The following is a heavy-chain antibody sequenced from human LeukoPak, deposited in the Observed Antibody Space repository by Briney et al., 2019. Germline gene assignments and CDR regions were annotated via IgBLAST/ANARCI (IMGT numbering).Heavy chain of an antibody. J-gene: IGHJ4*02. CDR1: GFTFSSYA. CDR3: AKDSDSYGYFGY. CDR2: ISGSGDAT. D-gene: IGHD5-18*01. V-gene: IGHV3-23*01. Sequence: TGGSLRLSCAASGFTFSSYAMSWVRQAPGKGLDWVSTISGSGDATYFADSVKGRFTISRDNSKNTLYLQMNSLRAEDTAIYYCAKDSDSYGYFGYWGQGTLVTVSS.